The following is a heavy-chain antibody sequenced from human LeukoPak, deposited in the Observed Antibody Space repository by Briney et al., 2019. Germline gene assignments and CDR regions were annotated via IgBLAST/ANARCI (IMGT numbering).Heavy chain of an antibody. J-gene: IGHJ4*02. V-gene: IGHV3-20*04. CDR1: GFTFDDYG. CDR2: INWNGGST. Sequence: GGSLRLSCAASGFTFDDYGMSWVRQAPGKGLEWVSGINWNGGSTGYADSVKGRFTISRDNAKNTLYLQMNSLRAEDTAVYYCAKDRQWELEPRYFDYWGQGTLVTVSS. D-gene: IGHD1-26*01. CDR3: AKDRQWELEPRYFDY.